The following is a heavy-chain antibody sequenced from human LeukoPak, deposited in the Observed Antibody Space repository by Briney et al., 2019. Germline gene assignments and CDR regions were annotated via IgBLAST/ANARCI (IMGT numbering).Heavy chain of an antibody. D-gene: IGHD3-10*01. J-gene: IGHJ5*02. V-gene: IGHV3-30-3*01. Sequence: GGSLRLSCAASGFTFSSYAMHWVRQAPGKGLEWVAVISYDGSNKYYADSVKGRFTISRDNSKNTLYLQVNSLRAEDTAVYYCARDRLWFGELFKGDWFDPWGQGTLVTVSS. CDR2: ISYDGSNK. CDR3: ARDRLWFGELFKGDWFDP. CDR1: GFTFSSYA.